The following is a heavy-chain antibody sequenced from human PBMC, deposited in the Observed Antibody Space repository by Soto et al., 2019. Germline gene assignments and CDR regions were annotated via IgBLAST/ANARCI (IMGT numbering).Heavy chain of an antibody. CDR3: AKDGGGFLDYIWGNYHAFDI. Sequence: PGGSLRLSCAASGFTFSSYGMHWVRQAPGKGLEWVAVISYDGSNKYYADSVKGRFTISRDNSKNTLYLQMNSLRAEDTAVYYRAKDGGGFLDYIWGNYHAFDIWGQXTMVTVS. J-gene: IGHJ3*02. CDR2: ISYDGSNK. D-gene: IGHD3-16*02. V-gene: IGHV3-30*18. CDR1: GFTFSSYG.